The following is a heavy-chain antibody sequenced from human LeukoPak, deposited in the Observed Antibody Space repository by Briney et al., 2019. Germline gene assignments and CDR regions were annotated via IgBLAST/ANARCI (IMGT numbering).Heavy chain of an antibody. Sequence: GGSLRLSCAASGFTFCDYYMSWMPPAPGRGVGWVSYICDSGSTIYCADSVKGRSTISGDNAKNSLYLQMNSLRAEDTAAYYRARDPGGGSSGSYYVGYSFDYWGQGTLVTVSS. V-gene: IGHV3-11*01. D-gene: IGHD1-26*01. J-gene: IGHJ4*02. CDR1: GFTFCDYY. CDR3: ARDPGGGSSGSYYVGYSFDY. CDR2: ICDSGSTI.